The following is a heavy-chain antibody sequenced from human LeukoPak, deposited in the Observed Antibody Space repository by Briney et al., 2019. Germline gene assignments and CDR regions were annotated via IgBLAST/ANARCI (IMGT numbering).Heavy chain of an antibody. V-gene: IGHV4-34*01. CDR1: GGSFSGYY. Sequence: SETLSLTCAVYGGSFSGYYWSWIRQPPGKGLEWIGEINHSGSTNYNPSLKSRVTISVDTSKNQFSLKLSSATAADTAVYYCAGEMDIVVVPAAMFHDAFDIWGQGTMVTVSS. D-gene: IGHD2-2*03. J-gene: IGHJ3*02. CDR2: INHSGST. CDR3: AGEMDIVVVPAAMFHDAFDI.